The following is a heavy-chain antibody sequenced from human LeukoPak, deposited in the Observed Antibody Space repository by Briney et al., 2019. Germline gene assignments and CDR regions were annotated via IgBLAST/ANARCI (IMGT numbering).Heavy chain of an antibody. Sequence: PGGSLRLSCAASGFTFSSYSMNWVRQAPGKGLEWVSSISSSSSYIYYADSVKGRFTISRGNAKNSLYLQMNSLRAEDTAVYYCARDNAGIAAALDYWGQGTLVTVSS. J-gene: IGHJ4*02. D-gene: IGHD6-13*01. V-gene: IGHV3-21*01. CDR3: ARDNAGIAAALDY. CDR2: ISSSSSYI. CDR1: GFTFSSYS.